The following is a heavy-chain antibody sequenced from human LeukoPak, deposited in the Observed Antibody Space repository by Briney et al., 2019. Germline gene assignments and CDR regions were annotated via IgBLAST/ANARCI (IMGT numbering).Heavy chain of an antibody. CDR2: ISSSSSYI. CDR3: ARGSSIAARYFDY. V-gene: IGHV3-21*01. CDR1: GFTFSSYS. Sequence: GGSLRLSCAASGFTFSSYSMNWVRQAPGKGLEWVSSISSSSSYIYYADSVKGRFTISRDNAKNSLYLQMNSLRAEDTAVYCCARGSSIAARYFDYWGQGTLVTVSS. D-gene: IGHD6-6*01. J-gene: IGHJ4*02.